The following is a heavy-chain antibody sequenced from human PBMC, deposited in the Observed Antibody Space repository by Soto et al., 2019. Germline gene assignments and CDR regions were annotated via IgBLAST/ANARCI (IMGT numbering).Heavy chain of an antibody. V-gene: IGHV1-69*13. Sequence: SVKVSCKASGGTFSSYSISWVLQAPGQGLEWMGGIIPIFGTANYAQMFQGRVTITADESTSTAYMELSSLRSEDTAVYYCARSGSYLVWRFDYWGQGTLVTVSS. CDR1: GGTFSSYS. D-gene: IGHD1-26*01. CDR2: IIPIFGTA. CDR3: ARSGSYLVWRFDY. J-gene: IGHJ4*02.